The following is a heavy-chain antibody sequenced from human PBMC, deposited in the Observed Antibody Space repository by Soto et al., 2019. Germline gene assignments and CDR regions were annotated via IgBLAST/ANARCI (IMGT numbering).Heavy chain of an antibody. CDR2: IWYDGSNK. V-gene: IGHV3-33*01. Sequence: QVQLVESGGGVVQPGRSLRLSCAASGFTFSSYGMHWVRQAPGKGLEWVAVIWYDGSNKYYADSVKGRFTISRDNSKNTLYLQMNSLRAEDTAGYYGAREFLDWLKALDSWGQGTLVTVSS. CDR1: GFTFSSYG. CDR3: AREFLDWLKALDS. J-gene: IGHJ4*02. D-gene: IGHD3-9*01.